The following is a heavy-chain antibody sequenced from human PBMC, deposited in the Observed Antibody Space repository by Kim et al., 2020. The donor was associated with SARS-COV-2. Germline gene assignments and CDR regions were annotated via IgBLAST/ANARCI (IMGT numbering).Heavy chain of an antibody. V-gene: IGHV1-8*01. CDR3: ARAHYDFWSGYLSSYYYYYMDV. Sequence: ASVKVSCKASGYTFTSYDINWVRQATGQGLEWMGWMNPNSGNTGYAQKFQGRVTMTRNTSISTAYMELSSLRSEDTAVYYCARAHYDFWSGYLSSYYYYYMDVWGKGTTVTVSS. CDR2: MNPNSGNT. D-gene: IGHD3-3*01. J-gene: IGHJ6*03. CDR1: GYTFTSYD.